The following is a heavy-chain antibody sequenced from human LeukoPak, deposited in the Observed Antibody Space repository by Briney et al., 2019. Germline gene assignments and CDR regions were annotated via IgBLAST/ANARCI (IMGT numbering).Heavy chain of an antibody. V-gene: IGHV3-49*04. Sequence: GGSLRLSCTASGFTFGDYAMSWVRQAPGKGLEWVGFIRSKAYGGTTEYAASVKGRFTISRDDSKSIAYLQMNSLKTEDTAVYYCTRGWLVLGYYMDVWGKGTTVTISS. J-gene: IGHJ6*03. CDR1: GFTFGDYA. D-gene: IGHD6-19*01. CDR3: TRGWLVLGYYMDV. CDR2: IRSKAYGGTT.